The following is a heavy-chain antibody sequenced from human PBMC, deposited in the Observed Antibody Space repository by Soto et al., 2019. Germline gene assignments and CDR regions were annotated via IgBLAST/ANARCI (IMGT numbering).Heavy chain of an antibody. CDR3: AREYYYYSSGQPSPSAFDI. J-gene: IGHJ3*02. Sequence: GGSLRLSCAASGFTFSSYSMNWVRQAPGKGLEWVSSISSSSSYIYYADSVKGRFTISRDNAKNSLYLQMNSLRAEDTAVYYCAREYYYYSSGQPSPSAFDIWGQVTMVTVSS. CDR1: GFTFSSYS. D-gene: IGHD3-22*01. CDR2: ISSSSSYI. V-gene: IGHV3-21*01.